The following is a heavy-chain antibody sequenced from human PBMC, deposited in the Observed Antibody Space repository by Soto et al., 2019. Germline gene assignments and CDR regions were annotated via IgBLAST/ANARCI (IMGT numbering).Heavy chain of an antibody. V-gene: IGHV3-33*01. CDR3: ARESTYCGGDCYSDAFDI. Sequence: QVQLVESGGGVVQPGRSLRLSCAASGFTFSSYGMHWVRQAPGKGLEWVAVIWYDGSNKYYADSVKGRFTISRDNSKNTLYLQMNSLRAEDTAVYYCARESTYCGGDCYSDAFDIWGQGTMVTVS. CDR2: IWYDGSNK. CDR1: GFTFSSYG. J-gene: IGHJ3*02. D-gene: IGHD2-21*02.